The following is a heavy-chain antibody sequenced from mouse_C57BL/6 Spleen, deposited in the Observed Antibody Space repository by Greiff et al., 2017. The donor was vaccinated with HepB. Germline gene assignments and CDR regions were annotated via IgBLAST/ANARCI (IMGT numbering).Heavy chain of an antibody. V-gene: IGHV1-50*01. CDR1: GYTFTSYW. CDR2: IDPSDSYT. J-gene: IGHJ2*01. CDR3: ARSGYGSSRSVFDY. D-gene: IGHD1-1*01. Sequence: QVQLQHPGAELVKPGASVKLSCKASGYTFTSYWMQWVKQRPGQGLEWIGEIDPSDSYTNYNQKFKGKATLTVDTSSSTAYMQLSSLTSEDSAVYYCARSGYGSSRSVFDYWGQGTTLTVSS.